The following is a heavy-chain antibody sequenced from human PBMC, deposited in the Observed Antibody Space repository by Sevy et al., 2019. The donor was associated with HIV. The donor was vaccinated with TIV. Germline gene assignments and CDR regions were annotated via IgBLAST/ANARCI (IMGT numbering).Heavy chain of an antibody. CDR2: LSFGCGKI. V-gene: IGHV3-23*01. Sequence: GGSLRLSCATSGYPFNIYSMSWVRQAPGKGLEWVSTLSFGCGKINYADSVKGRFTISRDNSENTLYLEMNSLRAEDTDLYFCAREGCTKPHDYWRRGTLVTVSS. D-gene: IGHD2-8*01. CDR1: GYPFNIYS. J-gene: IGHJ4*02. CDR3: AREGCTKPHDY.